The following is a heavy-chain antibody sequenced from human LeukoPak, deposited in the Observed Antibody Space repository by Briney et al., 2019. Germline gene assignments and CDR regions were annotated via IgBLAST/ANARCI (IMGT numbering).Heavy chain of an antibody. CDR1: GFTFRSYA. V-gene: IGHV3-23*01. J-gene: IGHJ4*02. CDR2: ISNSGAST. D-gene: IGHD3-22*01. CDR3: AKDRSPYENEGQDY. Sequence: PGGSLRLSCEASGFTFRSYAMSWLRQAPRKGLEWVSAISNSGASTYYADSVKGRFTISRDNYKNTLSLQLNGLGAEDTAMYFCAKDRSPYENEGQDYWGQGTLVTVSS.